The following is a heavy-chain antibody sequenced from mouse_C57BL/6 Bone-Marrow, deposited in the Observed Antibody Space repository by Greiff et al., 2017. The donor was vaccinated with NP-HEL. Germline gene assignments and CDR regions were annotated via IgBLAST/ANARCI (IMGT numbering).Heavy chain of an antibody. J-gene: IGHJ4*01. V-gene: IGHV5-12*01. Sequence: EVMLVESGGGLVQPGGSLKLSCAASGFTFSDYYMYWVRQTPEKRLEWVAYISNGGGSTYYPDTVKGRFTISRDNAKNTLYLQMSRLKSEDTAMYYCVRSNKFITTVVATDYYAMDYWGQGTSVTVSS. CDR1: GFTFSDYY. CDR2: ISNGGGST. CDR3: VRSNKFITTVVATDYYAMDY. D-gene: IGHD1-1*01.